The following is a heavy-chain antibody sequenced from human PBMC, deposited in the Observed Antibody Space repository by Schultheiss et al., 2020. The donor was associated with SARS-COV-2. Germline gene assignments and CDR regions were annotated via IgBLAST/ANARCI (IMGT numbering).Heavy chain of an antibody. CDR1: GGSFSGYY. CDR2: INHSGST. J-gene: IGHJ5*02. D-gene: IGHD6-19*01. Sequence: SETLSLTCAVYGGSFSGYYWSWIRQPPGKGLEWIGEINHSGSTNYNPSLKSRVTISVDTSKNQFSLKLSSVTAADTAVYYCARGSGTTLWYSSGKRGWLDPWGQGTLVTISS. V-gene: IGHV4-34*01. CDR3: ARGSGTTLWYSSGKRGWLDP.